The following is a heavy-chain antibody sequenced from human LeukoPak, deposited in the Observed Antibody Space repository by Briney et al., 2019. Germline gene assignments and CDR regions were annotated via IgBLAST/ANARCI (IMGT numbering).Heavy chain of an antibody. J-gene: IGHJ5*02. D-gene: IGHD2-15*01. Sequence: SQTLSLTCAVSGGSISSGGYSWSWIRQPPGKGLEWIGYIYYSGSTYYNPSLKSRVTISVDTSKNQFSLKLSSVTAADTAVYYCARSSGNQYCSGGSCSRYNWFDPWGQGTLVTVSS. CDR2: IYYSGST. CDR1: GGSISSGGYS. CDR3: ARSSGNQYCSGGSCSRYNWFDP. V-gene: IGHV4-31*11.